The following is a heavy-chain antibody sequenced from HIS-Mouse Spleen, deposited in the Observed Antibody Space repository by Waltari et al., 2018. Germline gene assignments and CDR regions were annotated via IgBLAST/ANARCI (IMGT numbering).Heavy chain of an antibody. CDR2: IYYSGST. J-gene: IGHJ3*02. D-gene: IGHD3-10*01. CDR1: GGSISSYY. Sequence: QVQLQESGPGLVKPSETLSLTCTVSGGSISSYYWSWIRQPPGKGLEWIGYIYYSGSTNHNPSLKSRVTISVDTSKNQFSLKLSSVTAADTAVYYCARKGTYYYGSGSYAFDIWGQGTMVTVSS. CDR3: ARKGTYYYGSGSYAFDI. V-gene: IGHV4-59*08.